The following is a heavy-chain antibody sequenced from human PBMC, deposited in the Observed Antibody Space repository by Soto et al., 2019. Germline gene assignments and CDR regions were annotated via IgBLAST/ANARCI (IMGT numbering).Heavy chain of an antibody. J-gene: IGHJ3*02. CDR2: INAGNGNT. CDR1: GYTFTSYA. V-gene: IGHV1-3*01. D-gene: IGHD6-6*01. CDR3: ARGSSSRAFDI. Sequence: ASLKVSCKASGYTFTSYAMHWVRQAPGQRLEWMGWINAGNGNTKYSQKFQGRVTITRDTSASTAYMELSSLRSEDTAVYYCARGSSSRAFDIWGQGTMVTVSS.